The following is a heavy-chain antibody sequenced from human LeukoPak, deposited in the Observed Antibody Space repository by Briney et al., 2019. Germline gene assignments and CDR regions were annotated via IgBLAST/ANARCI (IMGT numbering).Heavy chain of an antibody. CDR3: AREHSGYDFPGRDYYYMDV. CDR2: ISSSSRSYK. CDR1: GFTFTNYN. D-gene: IGHD5-12*01. V-gene: IGHV3-21*01. Sequence: GGSLRLSCAASGFTFTNYNMNWVRQAPGKGLEWVSSISSSSRSYKYYADSVKGRFTISRDNAKNSLYLQVNSLRADDTAVYYCAREHSGYDFPGRDYYYMDVWGKGTTVTVSS. J-gene: IGHJ6*03.